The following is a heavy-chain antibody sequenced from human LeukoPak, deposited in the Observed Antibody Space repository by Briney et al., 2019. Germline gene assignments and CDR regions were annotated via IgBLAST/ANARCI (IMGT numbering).Heavy chain of an antibody. V-gene: IGHV3-23*01. CDR2: ISGSAHKI. CDR1: GITFSNYA. Sequence: GGSLRLSCVASGITFSNYAVSWGRQAPEKGLDWVSVISGSAHKIRYADSVKGRFTISRDNSENIVYLQMNNLRAEDTAVYYCAGRVTGYSSGYVYWGQGTLVTVSS. CDR3: AGRVTGYSSGYVY. D-gene: IGHD5-18*01. J-gene: IGHJ4*02.